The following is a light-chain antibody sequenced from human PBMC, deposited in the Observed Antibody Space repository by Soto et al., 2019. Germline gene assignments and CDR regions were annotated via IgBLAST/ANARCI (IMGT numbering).Light chain of an antibody. V-gene: IGKV3D-20*01. Sequence: IVLTQSPGTLSLSPGDVATLSCGASQTITYDFLAWYQQKPGLAPRLLVYDASKRATGIPDRFSGSGSGTVFTLTISTLEPEDFAVYYCQHYGDSTSTFGGGTRVEI. CDR2: DAS. J-gene: IGKJ4*01. CDR1: QTITYDF. CDR3: QHYGDSTST.